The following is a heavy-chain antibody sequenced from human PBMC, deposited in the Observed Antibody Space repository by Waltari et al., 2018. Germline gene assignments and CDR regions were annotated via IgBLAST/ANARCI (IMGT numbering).Heavy chain of an antibody. Sequence: VQLVESGGGVVQPGRSLRLSCAASGFTFSSYWMSWVRQAPGKGLEWVANIKEDGSEKYYVDSVKGRFTISRDNAKNSLYLQMNSLRAEDTAVYYCARDGRRLVRAFDIWGQGTMVTVSS. D-gene: IGHD6-19*01. V-gene: IGHV3-7*01. CDR1: GFTFSSYW. J-gene: IGHJ3*02. CDR2: IKEDGSEK. CDR3: ARDGRRLVRAFDI.